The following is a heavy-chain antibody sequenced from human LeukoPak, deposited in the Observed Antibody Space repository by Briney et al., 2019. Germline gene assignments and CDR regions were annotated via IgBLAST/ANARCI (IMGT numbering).Heavy chain of an antibody. CDR1: GYTFTGYY. Sequence: GASVKVSCKASGYTFTGYYMHWVRQAPGQGLEWMGWINPKSGGTNYAQKYQGRVTMTRDTSISTAYMELSRLRSDDTAVYYCARDAGYCSSTTCSAYFDYWGQGTLVTVSS. V-gene: IGHV1-2*02. D-gene: IGHD2-2*01. CDR3: ARDAGYCSSTTCSAYFDY. J-gene: IGHJ4*02. CDR2: INPKSGGT.